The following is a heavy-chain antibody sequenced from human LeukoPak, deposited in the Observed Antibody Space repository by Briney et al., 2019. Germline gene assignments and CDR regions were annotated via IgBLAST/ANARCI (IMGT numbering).Heavy chain of an antibody. CDR1: GYTFTSYG. CDR2: ISGSNGNT. J-gene: IGHJ5*02. Sequence: ASVKVSCKASGYTFTSYGISWVRQAPGQGLEWMGWISGSNGNTNYAQKLQGRVTMTTDTSTSTAYMELRSLRSDDTAVYYCARDGPYGSGSYYNGPTTNWFDPWGQGTLVTVSS. D-gene: IGHD3-10*01. V-gene: IGHV1-18*01. CDR3: ARDGPYGSGSYYNGPTTNWFDP.